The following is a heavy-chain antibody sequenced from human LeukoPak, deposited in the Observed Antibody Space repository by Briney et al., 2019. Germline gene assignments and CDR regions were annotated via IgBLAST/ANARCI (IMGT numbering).Heavy chain of an antibody. D-gene: IGHD3-22*01. CDR1: GFSFSSYA. Sequence: GGSLRLSCAASGFSFSSYAMSWVRQAPGKGLEWVSAISGSGGSTYYADSVKGWFTISRDNSKNTLYLQMNSLRAEDTAVYYCAKGLGPITMTVVVTNVSWGQGTLVTVSS. CDR3: AKGLGPITMTVVVTNVS. CDR2: ISGSGGST. J-gene: IGHJ4*02. V-gene: IGHV3-23*01.